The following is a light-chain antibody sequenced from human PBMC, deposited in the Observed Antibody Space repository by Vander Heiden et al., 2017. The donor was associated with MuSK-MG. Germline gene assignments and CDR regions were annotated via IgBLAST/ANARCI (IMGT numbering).Light chain of an antibody. CDR3: QQYDSYPLT. Sequence: AIRMTQSPSSFSASTGDRVTITCRASQGISSYLAWYQQKPGKAPKLLIYAASTLQSGVPSRFSPSGSGTDFTLTISCLQSEDFATYYCQQYDSYPLTFGAGTKVEMK. J-gene: IGKJ4*01. V-gene: IGKV1-8*01. CDR1: QGISSY. CDR2: AAS.